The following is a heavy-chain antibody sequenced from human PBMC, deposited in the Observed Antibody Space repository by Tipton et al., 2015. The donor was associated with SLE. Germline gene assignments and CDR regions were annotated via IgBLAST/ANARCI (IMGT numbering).Heavy chain of an antibody. CDR2: ISSSGSTI. D-gene: IGHD1-14*01. J-gene: IGHJ2*01. Sequence: GSLRLSCAASGFTFSSYAMSWIRQAPGKGLEWVSYISSSGSTIYYADSVKGRFTISRDNAKNSLYLQMNSLRAEDTAVYYCARDRKTWPRGYFDLWGRGTLVTVSS. CDR1: GFTFSSYA. CDR3: ARDRKTWPRGYFDL. V-gene: IGHV3-11*01.